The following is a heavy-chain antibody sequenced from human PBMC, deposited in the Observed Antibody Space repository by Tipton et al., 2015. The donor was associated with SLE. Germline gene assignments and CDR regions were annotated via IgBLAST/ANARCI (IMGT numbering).Heavy chain of an antibody. CDR3: AMTTYGEDAFEI. Sequence: GLVKPSETLSLTCTVSGGSINSYYWSWIRQPPGKGLEWIGYIYYSGSTYYNPSLRSRVIISVERSKNQFSLKLSSVTAADTAVYYCAMTTYGEDAFEIWGQETMVAVSS. V-gene: IGHV4-59*01. CDR2: IYYSGST. J-gene: IGHJ3*02. D-gene: IGHD4-17*01. CDR1: GGSINSYY.